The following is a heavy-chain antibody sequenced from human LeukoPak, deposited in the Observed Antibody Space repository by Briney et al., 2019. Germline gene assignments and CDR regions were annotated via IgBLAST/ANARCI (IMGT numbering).Heavy chain of an antibody. CDR2: IYYSGST. V-gene: IGHV4-39*07. J-gene: IGHJ4*02. CDR1: GGSISSSSYY. Sequence: PSETLSLTCTVSGGSISSSSYYWGWIRQPPGKGLEWIGSIYYSGSTYYNPSLKSRVTISVDTSKNQFSLKLSSVTAADTAVYYCASFVSEAPRWYYYDSSGPDYWGQGTLVTVSS. CDR3: ASFVSEAPRWYYYDSSGPDY. D-gene: IGHD3-22*01.